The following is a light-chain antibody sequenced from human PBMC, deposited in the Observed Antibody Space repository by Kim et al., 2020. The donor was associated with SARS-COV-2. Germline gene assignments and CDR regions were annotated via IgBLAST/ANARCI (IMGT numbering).Light chain of an antibody. V-gene: IGKV1-16*02. J-gene: IGKJ2*01. CDR2: AAS. Sequence: SASVGGRVTITCRASQDISKYLAWFQQKPGKAPKSRIYAASNLQTGVPSKFSGSGSGTEFTLTINSLQPEDFATYSCQQYHSLPYTFGQGTKLEI. CDR1: QDISKY. CDR3: QQYHSLPYT.